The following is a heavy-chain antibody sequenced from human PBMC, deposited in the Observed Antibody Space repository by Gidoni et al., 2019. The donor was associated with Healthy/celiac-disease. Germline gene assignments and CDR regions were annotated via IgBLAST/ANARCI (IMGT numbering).Heavy chain of an antibody. CDR3: AKLIKTYYYDSSGLGPDY. D-gene: IGHD3-22*01. Sequence: EVQLLESGGGLVQPGGSLRLSRAASGFTFGSYAMSWVRQAPGKGLEWVSAISGSGGSTYYADSVKGRFTISRDNSKNTLYLQMNSLRAEDTAVYYCAKLIKTYYYDSSGLGPDYWGQGTLVTVSS. J-gene: IGHJ4*02. CDR1: GFTFGSYA. V-gene: IGHV3-23*01. CDR2: ISGSGGST.